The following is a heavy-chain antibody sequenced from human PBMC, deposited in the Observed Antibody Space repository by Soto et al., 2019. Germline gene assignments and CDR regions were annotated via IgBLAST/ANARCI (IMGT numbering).Heavy chain of an antibody. J-gene: IGHJ4*02. CDR2: ISGSGGST. CDR1: GFTFSSYA. Sequence: GGSLRLSCAASGFTFSSYAMSWVRQAPGKGLEWVSGISGSGGSTYYEDSVKGRFTISRDNSKNTLYLQMNSLRAEDTAVYYCARARYGYSYGSFDYWGQGTLVTVSS. CDR3: ARARYGYSYGSFDY. D-gene: IGHD5-18*01. V-gene: IGHV3-23*01.